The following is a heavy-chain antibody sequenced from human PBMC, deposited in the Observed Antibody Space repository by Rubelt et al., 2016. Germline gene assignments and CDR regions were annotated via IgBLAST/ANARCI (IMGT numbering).Heavy chain of an antibody. J-gene: IGHJ4*02. V-gene: IGHV3-23*04. CDR1: GFTFSNYA. D-gene: IGHD3-10*01. Sequence: EVQRVESGGGLVQPGGSLRLSCAASGFTFSNYAMNWVRQAPGKGLEWVSGISGSGGSAFSADDVKGRVNIYSDRSTNTLYLRMNSLRGEHSAVCYRARARSMGRRVMDYWAQGTLVIVSS. CDR2: ISGSGGSA. CDR3: ARARSMGRRVMDY.